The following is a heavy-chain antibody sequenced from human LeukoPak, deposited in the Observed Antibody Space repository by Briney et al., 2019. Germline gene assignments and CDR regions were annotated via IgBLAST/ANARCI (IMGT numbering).Heavy chain of an antibody. CDR3: ARKGGDSGSYDYFDF. Sequence: GGSLRLSCAASGFTLSNYVMHWVRQAPGKGLEWVAVISEDGSYGYTADSVKGRFTISRDNSKNTLYLQMNSLRAEDTAVYYCARKGGDSGSYDYFDFWGQGSLVTVFS. V-gene: IGHV3-30*04. D-gene: IGHD6-19*01. CDR2: ISEDGSYG. J-gene: IGHJ4*02. CDR1: GFTLSNYV.